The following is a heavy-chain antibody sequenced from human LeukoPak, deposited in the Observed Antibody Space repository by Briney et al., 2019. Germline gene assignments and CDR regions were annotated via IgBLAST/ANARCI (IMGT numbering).Heavy chain of an antibody. V-gene: IGHV3-21*04. D-gene: IGHD5-24*01. CDR3: AKSGYNRFDY. CDR1: GFTFSSYS. Sequence: GGSLRLSCAASGFTFSSYSMNWVRQAPGKGLEWVSSISSSSSYIYYADSVKGRFTISRDNSKNTLYLQMNSLIAEDTAVYYCAKSGYNRFDYWGQGARVTVSS. J-gene: IGHJ4*02. CDR2: ISSSSSYI.